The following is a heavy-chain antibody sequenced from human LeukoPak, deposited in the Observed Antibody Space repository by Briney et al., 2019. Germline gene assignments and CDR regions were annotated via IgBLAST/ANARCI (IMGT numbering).Heavy chain of an antibody. CDR1: GFTFSSYA. CDR2: ISGSAGTT. J-gene: IGHJ5*02. V-gene: IGHV3-23*01. CDR3: AMGPYDILTLSMFDP. D-gene: IGHD3-9*01. Sequence: GGSLRLSCAASGFTFSSYAMTWVRQAPGKGLEWVSAISGSAGTTSYADSVKGRFTISRDNSKNTLYLQMNSLRAEDTAVYYCAMGPYDILTLSMFDPWGQGTLVTVSS.